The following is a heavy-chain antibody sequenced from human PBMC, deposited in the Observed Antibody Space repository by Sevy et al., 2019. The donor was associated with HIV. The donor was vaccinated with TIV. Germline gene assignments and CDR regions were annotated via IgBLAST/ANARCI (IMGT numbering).Heavy chain of an antibody. CDR1: GFTFGDYA. V-gene: IGHV3-49*03. CDR2: IKTKTYSGTT. D-gene: IGHD6-19*01. CDR3: TRDLYGSGWFYFDY. J-gene: IGHJ4*02. Sequence: GESLKISCTASGFTFGDYAMSWFRQAPGKGLEWVGFIKTKTYSGTTEYAASVKGRFIISRDDSKNIAYLQMNSLKTEDTAVYYCTRDLYGSGWFYFDYWGQGTLVTVSS.